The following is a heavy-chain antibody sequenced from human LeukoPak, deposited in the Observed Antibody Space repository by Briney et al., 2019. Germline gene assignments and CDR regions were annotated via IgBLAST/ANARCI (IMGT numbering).Heavy chain of an antibody. D-gene: IGHD5-18*01. V-gene: IGHV3-7*01. CDR2: IKKDGSEK. CDR1: GFTFSSYG. CDR3: ARDAGYGYDRFDY. Sequence: PTGGSLRLSCAASGFTFSSYGMSWVRQAPGKGLEWVANIKKDGSEKYYVDSVKGRFTISRDNAKNSLYLQMNSLRAEDTAVYYCARDAGYGYDRFDYWGQGTQVTVSS. J-gene: IGHJ4*02.